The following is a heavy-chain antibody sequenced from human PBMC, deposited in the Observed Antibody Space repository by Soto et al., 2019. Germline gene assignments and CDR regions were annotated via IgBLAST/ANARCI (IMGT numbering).Heavy chain of an antibody. CDR2: IYYSGST. D-gene: IGHD3-10*01. V-gene: IGHV4-31*03. CDR3: AGGQGGFGDGGDV. CDR1: GGSISSGGYY. Sequence: QVQLQESGPGLVKPSQTLSLTCTVSGGSISSGGYYWSWIRQHPGKGLEWIGYIYYSGSTYYNPSLKSGVTISVDTSKNQFPLRLSSVTAGDTAVYYWAGGQGGFGDGGDVWGQGTTVTVSS. J-gene: IGHJ6*02.